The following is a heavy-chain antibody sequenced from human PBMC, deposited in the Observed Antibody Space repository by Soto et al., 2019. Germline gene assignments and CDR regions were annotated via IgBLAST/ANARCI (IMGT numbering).Heavy chain of an antibody. Sequence: QITLKESAPTRVKPTQPLTLTCTFSGFSLTSRPMGVGWIRQPPGKALEWLAFIYLDDDKRYSPSLRSRLTITKDTSRNQVVLTMNNMDPVDTATYYCAHRLSGYNWNGGYFDYWGQGALVTVSS. CDR1: GFSLTSRPMG. J-gene: IGHJ4*02. V-gene: IGHV2-5*02. CDR3: AHRLSGYNWNGGYFDY. D-gene: IGHD1-1*01. CDR2: IYLDDDK.